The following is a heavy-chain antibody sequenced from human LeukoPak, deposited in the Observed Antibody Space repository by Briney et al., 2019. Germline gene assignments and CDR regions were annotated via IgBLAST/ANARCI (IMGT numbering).Heavy chain of an antibody. V-gene: IGHV4-39*01. J-gene: IGHJ3*02. D-gene: IGHD3-22*01. Sequence: PSETLSLTCTVSGGSISSSSSYWGWIRQPPGKGLEWIGNIYYSGGTYYNPSLKSRVTISVDTSKNEFPLKLSSVTATDTAVYYCATPDGALSYYYDSSGPQGGAFDIWGQGTMVTVSS. CDR3: ATPDGALSYYYDSSGPQGGAFDI. CDR2: IYYSGGT. CDR1: GGSISSSSSY.